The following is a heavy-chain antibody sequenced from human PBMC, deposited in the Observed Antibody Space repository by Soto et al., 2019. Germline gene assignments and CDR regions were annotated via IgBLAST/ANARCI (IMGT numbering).Heavy chain of an antibody. D-gene: IGHD2-8*01. CDR1: SGSIDTTNW. Sequence: QVQLQESGPGLVKPSGTLSLTCAVSSGSIDTTNWWSWVRQPPGKGLEWIGEIFHSGNTYYNPSLASRVTISVDTSKNQSSLSLRSVTAADTAVYYCARRTWGMDVWGQGTTVTVSS. CDR3: ARRTWGMDV. V-gene: IGHV4-4*02. CDR2: IFHSGNT. J-gene: IGHJ6*02.